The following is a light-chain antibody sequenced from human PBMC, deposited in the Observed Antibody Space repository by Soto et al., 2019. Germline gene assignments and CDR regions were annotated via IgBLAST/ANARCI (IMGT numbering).Light chain of an antibody. CDR1: QSISTY. CDR3: QQSSTTPWT. Sequence: DIQMTQSPSSLSASVGDRITITCRASQSISTYLNWFQQKPGRAPKLLIYLTSTLESGVPSRFSGSGSGTDFTLTISSLQPEDFATYHCQQSSTTPWTVGQGTKVDVK. V-gene: IGKV1-39*01. J-gene: IGKJ1*01. CDR2: LTS.